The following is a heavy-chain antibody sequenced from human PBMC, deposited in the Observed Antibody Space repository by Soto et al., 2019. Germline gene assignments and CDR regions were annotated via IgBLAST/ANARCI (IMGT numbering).Heavy chain of an antibody. CDR3: ARPNTPSSIAAFSPLDAFGI. V-gene: IGHV5-51*01. CDR1: GYSFTSFW. J-gene: IGHJ3*02. Sequence: PGESLKISRKGSGYSFTSFWNGWVRHMPGKSLEWMGIIYPGDSDTRYSPSFQRQVPISADKSISTAYLQWSSLKASDTAMYYCARPNTPSSIAAFSPLDAFGIWGQGTMAIVSS. CDR2: IYPGDSDT. D-gene: IGHD6-6*01.